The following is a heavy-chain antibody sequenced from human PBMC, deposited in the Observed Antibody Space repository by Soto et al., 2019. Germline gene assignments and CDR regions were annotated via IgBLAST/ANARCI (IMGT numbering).Heavy chain of an antibody. J-gene: IGHJ4*02. CDR2: ISGYNGNT. CDR1: GYTFTIYG. D-gene: IGHD3-22*01. CDR3: ARVDYSDSSGYYGY. Sequence: QVQLVQSGAEVKKPGASVKVSCKASGYTFTIYGISWVRQAPGQGLEWMGWISGYNGNTDYAQNLQDRVTLTTDASTSSVYMELWSLRSDDTAVYYCARVDYSDSSGYYGYWGQGTLITVSS. V-gene: IGHV1-18*04.